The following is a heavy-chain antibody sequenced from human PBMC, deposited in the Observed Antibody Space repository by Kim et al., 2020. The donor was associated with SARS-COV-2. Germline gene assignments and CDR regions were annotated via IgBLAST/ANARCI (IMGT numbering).Heavy chain of an antibody. CDR1: GFAFSSYE. CDR3: ARDKIAAVSVGLDV. CDR2: ISSSGSTI. J-gene: IGHJ6*02. Sequence: GSLRLSCAASGFAFSSYEMNWVRQAPGKGLEWVSYISSSGSTIYYADSVKGRFTISRDNAKNSLYLQMNSLRAEDTAVYYCARDKIAAVSVGLDVWGQGTTVTVSS. D-gene: IGHD6-6*01. V-gene: IGHV3-48*03.